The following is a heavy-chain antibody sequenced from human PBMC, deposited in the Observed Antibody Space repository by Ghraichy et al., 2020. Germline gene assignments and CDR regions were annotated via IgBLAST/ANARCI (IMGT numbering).Heavy chain of an antibody. CDR1: GASISSSSHY. J-gene: IGHJ4*02. Sequence: SETLSLTCTVSGASISSSSHYWAWIRQPPGKGLEWIGSIFHSGGPYYKSSLKSRVTISLDTSKNQFSLSLISVTAADSAVYYCARHVNSGGWYRAFFDDWGQGTLVTVSS. CDR3: ARHVNSGGWYRAFFDD. CDR2: IFHSGGP. V-gene: IGHV4-39*01. D-gene: IGHD6-19*01.